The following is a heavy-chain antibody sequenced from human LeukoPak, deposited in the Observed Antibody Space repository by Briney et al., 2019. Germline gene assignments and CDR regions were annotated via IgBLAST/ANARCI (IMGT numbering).Heavy chain of an antibody. CDR1: DYSISSRND. J-gene: IGHJ4*02. D-gene: IGHD3-3*01. V-gene: IGHV4-38-2*01. CDR3: ARNDRSGYFDY. Sequence: SETLSLTCAVSDYSISSRNDWGWIRQPPGKGLEWIGIVYHSESTHFSPSLKSRVTISVDTSKNQFSLKLSSVAGADTAVYFCARNDRSGYFDYRGQGTLVPRSS. CDR2: VYHSEST.